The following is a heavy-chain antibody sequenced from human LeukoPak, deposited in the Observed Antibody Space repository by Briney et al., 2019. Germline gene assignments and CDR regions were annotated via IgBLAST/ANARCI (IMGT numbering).Heavy chain of an antibody. Sequence: GGSLRLSCAVSGFTFDDYAMHWVRQAPGKGLEWVSGISWNSGSIGYADSVKGRFTISRDNAKNSLYLQMNSLRAEDTALYYCAKVDGYSYGYFDYWGQGTLVTVSS. V-gene: IGHV3-9*01. J-gene: IGHJ4*02. CDR2: ISWNSGSI. CDR3: AKVDGYSYGYFDY. D-gene: IGHD5-18*01. CDR1: GFTFDDYA.